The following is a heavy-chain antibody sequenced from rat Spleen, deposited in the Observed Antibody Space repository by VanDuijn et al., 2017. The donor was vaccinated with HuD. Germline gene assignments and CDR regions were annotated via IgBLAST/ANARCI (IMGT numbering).Heavy chain of an antibody. CDR1: GFTFSDYN. Sequence: EVQLVESGGGLVQPGRSLKLSCAASGFTFSDYNMAWVRQAPKKGLEWVATISTSGGSTYYRDSVKGRFTVSRDNAKSTLYLQMDSLRSEDTATYYCARSTTTEGMGFDYWGQGVMVTVSS. J-gene: IGHJ2*01. CDR2: ISTSGGST. V-gene: IGHV5-7*01. CDR3: ARSTTTEGMGFDY. D-gene: IGHD1-11*01.